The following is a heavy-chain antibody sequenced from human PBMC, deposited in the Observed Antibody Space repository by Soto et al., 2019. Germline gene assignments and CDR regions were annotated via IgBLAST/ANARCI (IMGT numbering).Heavy chain of an antibody. CDR2: INAVKGNT. V-gene: IGHV1-3*01. Sequence: ASVKVSFKASGYSVSSYAIHWVRQAPGQRREWMGWINAVKGNTKYSQKLEGGVTIAWDTSASTAYMELSRLRAEDTAVYYCARGGEGGSNYGFFGPWGQGPLVPV. J-gene: IGHJ5*02. CDR3: ARGGEGGSNYGFFGP. CDR1: GYSVSSYA. D-gene: IGHD3-16*01.